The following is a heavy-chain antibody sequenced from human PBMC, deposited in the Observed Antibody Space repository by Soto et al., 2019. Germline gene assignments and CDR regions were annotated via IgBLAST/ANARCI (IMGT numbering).Heavy chain of an antibody. D-gene: IGHD1-26*01. V-gene: IGHV1-69*13. CDR2: IIPIFGTA. J-gene: IGHJ3*02. CDR1: GGTFSSYA. CDR3: ASAVGATGGAFDI. Sequence: VSSVKVSCKASGGTFSSYAISWVRQAPGQGLEWMGGIIPIFGTANYAQKFQGRVTITADESTSTAYMELSSLRSEDTAVYYCASAVGATGGAFDIWGQGTMVTVSS.